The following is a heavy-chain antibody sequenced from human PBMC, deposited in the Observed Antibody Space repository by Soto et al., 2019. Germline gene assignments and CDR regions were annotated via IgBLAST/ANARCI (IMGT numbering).Heavy chain of an antibody. CDR2: TGYTSKWYN. Sequence: QVQLQQSGPGLVKPSQTLSLTCAISGDSISTNNVAWNWIRQSPSGGLEWLGRTGYTSKWYNDYAVSVRRRITINPDTSKNQSSLQLNSVTLDDTAVYYCARGKYSAFDYWGQGTLVTVSS. V-gene: IGHV6-1*01. J-gene: IGHJ4*02. CDR1: GDSISTNNVA. CDR3: ARGKYSAFDY. D-gene: IGHD5-18*01.